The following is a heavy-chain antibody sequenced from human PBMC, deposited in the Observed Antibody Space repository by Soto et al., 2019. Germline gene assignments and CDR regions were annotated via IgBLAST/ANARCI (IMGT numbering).Heavy chain of an antibody. Sequence: EVQLVESGGGLGKPGGSLRLSCAASGFTFSSYSMNWVRQAPGKGLEWVSSISSSSSYIYYADSVKGRFTISRDNAKNSLYLQMNSLRAEDTAVYYCARDKQWLVRGYYYGMDVWGQGTTVTVSS. D-gene: IGHD6-19*01. CDR1: GFTFSSYS. CDR3: ARDKQWLVRGYYYGMDV. J-gene: IGHJ6*02. CDR2: ISSSSSYI. V-gene: IGHV3-21*01.